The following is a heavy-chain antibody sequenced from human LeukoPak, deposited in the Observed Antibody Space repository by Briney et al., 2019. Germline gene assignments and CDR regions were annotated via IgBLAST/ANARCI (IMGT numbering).Heavy chain of an antibody. CDR1: GFTFSSYW. J-gene: IGHJ4*02. CDR2: ISSSSSYI. CDR3: ARDGGRAVEYYFDY. Sequence: GGSLRLSCAASGFTFSSYWMNWVRQAPGKGLEWVSSISSSSSYIYYADSVKGRFTISRDNAKNSLYLQMNSQRAEDTAVYYCARDGGRAVEYYFDYWGQGTLVTVSS. D-gene: IGHD3-16*01. V-gene: IGHV3-21*01.